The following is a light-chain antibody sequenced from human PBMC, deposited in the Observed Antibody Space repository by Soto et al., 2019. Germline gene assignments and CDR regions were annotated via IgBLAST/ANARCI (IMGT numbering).Light chain of an antibody. Sequence: EIVLTQSPATLSLSPWERATLSCRASQSVNNYLAWYQQRPGQAPRLLIYDASNRATGIPARFSGSGSGTDFTLTISSLEPEDFAVYYCQHRNNRPFSFGPGTKVDIK. CDR3: QHRNNRPFS. V-gene: IGKV3-11*01. CDR2: DAS. J-gene: IGKJ3*01. CDR1: QSVNNY.